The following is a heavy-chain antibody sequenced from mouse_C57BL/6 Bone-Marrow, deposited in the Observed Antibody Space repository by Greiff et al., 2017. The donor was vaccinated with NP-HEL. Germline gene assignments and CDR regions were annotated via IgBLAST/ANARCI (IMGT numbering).Heavy chain of an antibody. Sequence: QVQLQQPGAELVRPGTSVKLSCKASGYTFTSYWMHWVKQRPGQGLEWIGVIDPSDSYTNYNQKFKGKATLTVDTSSSTAYMQLRSLTSEDSAVYYCARFYGSSYNFDYWGQGTTLTVSS. CDR3: ARFYGSSYNFDY. CDR1: GYTFTSYW. CDR2: IDPSDSYT. J-gene: IGHJ2*01. D-gene: IGHD1-1*01. V-gene: IGHV1-59*01.